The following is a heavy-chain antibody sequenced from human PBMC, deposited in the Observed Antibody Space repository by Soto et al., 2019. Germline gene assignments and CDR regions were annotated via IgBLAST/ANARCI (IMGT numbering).Heavy chain of an antibody. Sequence: LRLSCSASGFTFSSYGMHWVRQAPGKGLEWVAVISYDGSNKYYADSVKGRFTISRDNSKNTLYLQMNSLRAEDTAVYYCAKVGRIAARPEGLTLIEYWGQGTLVSVSS. CDR3: AKVGRIAARPEGLTLIEY. CDR1: GFTFSSYG. D-gene: IGHD6-6*01. J-gene: IGHJ4*02. CDR2: ISYDGSNK. V-gene: IGHV3-30*18.